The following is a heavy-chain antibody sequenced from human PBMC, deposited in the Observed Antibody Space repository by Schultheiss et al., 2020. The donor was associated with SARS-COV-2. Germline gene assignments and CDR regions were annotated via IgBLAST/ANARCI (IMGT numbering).Heavy chain of an antibody. CDR2: IYSGGST. Sequence: GESLKISCAASGFTVSSNYMSWVRQAPGKGLEWVSVIYSGGSTYYADSVKGRFTISRDNSKNTLYLQMNSLRAEDTAVYYCEVAMTTVTPDAFDIWGQGTMVTVSS. V-gene: IGHV3-53*01. J-gene: IGHJ3*02. CDR3: EVAMTTVTPDAFDI. CDR1: GFTVSSNY. D-gene: IGHD4-17*01.